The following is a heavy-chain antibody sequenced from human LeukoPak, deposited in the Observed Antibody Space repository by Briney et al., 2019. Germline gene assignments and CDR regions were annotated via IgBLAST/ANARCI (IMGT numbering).Heavy chain of an antibody. CDR3: ARGLVYYYDSSGYYGFDI. J-gene: IGHJ3*02. CDR2: ISYDGSNK. CDR1: GFTFSSYA. V-gene: IGHV3-30-3*01. D-gene: IGHD3-22*01. Sequence: PGGSLRLSCAASGFTFSSYAMHWVRQAPGKGLEWVAVISYDGSNKYYADSVKGRFIISRDNSKNTLHLQMNSLRAEDTAVYYCARGLVYYYDSSGYYGFDIWGQGTMVTVSS.